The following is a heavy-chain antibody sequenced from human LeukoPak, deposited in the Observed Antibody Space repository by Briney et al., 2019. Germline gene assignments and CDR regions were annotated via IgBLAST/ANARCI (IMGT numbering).Heavy chain of an antibody. V-gene: IGHV4-39*07. D-gene: IGHD5-18*01. J-gene: IGHJ4*02. CDR1: GGSISSTSFY. Sequence: PSETLSLTCAVSGGSISSTSFYWGWIRQPPGKGLEWIGSIYYNGSPYYNPSLKSRVTMSVDTSKNQFSLKLSSVTAADTAVYYCAREGTSDSYGSSVFFDYWGQGTLVTVSS. CDR2: IYYNGSP. CDR3: AREGTSDSYGSSVFFDY.